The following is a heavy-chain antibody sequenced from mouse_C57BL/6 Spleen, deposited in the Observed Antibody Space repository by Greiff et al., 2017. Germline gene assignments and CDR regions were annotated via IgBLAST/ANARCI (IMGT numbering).Heavy chain of an antibody. CDR3: ARIYDGYYGYAMDD. Sequence: EVQLVESGGGLVKPGGSLKLSCAASGFTFSSYAMSWIRQTPEKRLEWVATISDGGSYTYYPDNVKGRFTISRDNAKNNLYLQMSHLKSEDTAMYYCARIYDGYYGYAMDDWGQGTSVTVSS. V-gene: IGHV5-4*01. CDR1: GFTFSSYA. CDR2: ISDGGSYT. J-gene: IGHJ4*01. D-gene: IGHD2-3*01.